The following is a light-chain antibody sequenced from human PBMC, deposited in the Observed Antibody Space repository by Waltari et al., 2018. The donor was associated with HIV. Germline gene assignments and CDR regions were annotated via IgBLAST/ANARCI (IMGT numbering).Light chain of an antibody. V-gene: IGLV3-19*01. CDR3: NSRDSRANHRV. CDR1: SLKTYY. J-gene: IGLJ3*02. Sequence: SSELTQDPAVSVALGQTVRITCQGDSLKTYYTRWYQQKPGQAPIVVIYGPNNRPSGIPDRFSGSSSGNTASLTSTGAQAEDEADYYCNSRDSRANHRVFGGGTKLTVL. CDR2: GPN.